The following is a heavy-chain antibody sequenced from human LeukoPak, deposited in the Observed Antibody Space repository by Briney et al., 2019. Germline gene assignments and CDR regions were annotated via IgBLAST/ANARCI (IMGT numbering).Heavy chain of an antibody. CDR2: INPSGGST. CDR3: ALVGATVLNAFDI. J-gene: IGHJ3*02. V-gene: IGHV1-46*03. D-gene: IGHD1-26*01. Sequence: ASVTVSCKASVYTFTSYYMHWVRQAPGQGLEWMGIINPSGGSTSYAQKFQGRVTMTRDTSTSTVYMELSSLRSEATAVYYCALVGATVLNAFDIWGQGTMVTVSS. CDR1: VYTFTSYY.